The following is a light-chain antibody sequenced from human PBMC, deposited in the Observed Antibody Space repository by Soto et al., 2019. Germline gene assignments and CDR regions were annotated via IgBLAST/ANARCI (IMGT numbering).Light chain of an antibody. CDR2: AAS. CDR1: QNIDKY. V-gene: IGKV1-39*01. CDR3: QQTFRNPRA. Sequence: DILLTQSPASLSASVGDRVTITCRANQNIDKYLNWYHQKPGKAPKFLISAASSLQSGVPVRFSGTRSGTDFTLSITNLPPEDFGSYFCQQTFRNPRAFGPGTQLHI. J-gene: IGKJ3*01.